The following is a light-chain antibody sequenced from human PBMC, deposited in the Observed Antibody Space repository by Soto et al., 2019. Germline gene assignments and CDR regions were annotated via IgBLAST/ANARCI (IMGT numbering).Light chain of an antibody. Sequence: AIRMTQSPSSLSASTGDRVTITCRASQGISSWLAWYQQKPGEAPKLLIFTGSLLHSGVPPRFSGSGSGTDFTLTISSLQPEDFATYYCQQTLSFPPTFGQGTKVDIK. CDR2: TGS. CDR3: QQTLSFPPT. CDR1: QGISSW. J-gene: IGKJ1*01. V-gene: IGKV1-8*01.